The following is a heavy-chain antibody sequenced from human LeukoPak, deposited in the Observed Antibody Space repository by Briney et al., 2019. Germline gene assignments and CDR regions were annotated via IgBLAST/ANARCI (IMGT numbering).Heavy chain of an antibody. Sequence: GGSLRLSCAASGFTFSSSAMSWVRQVPGKGLEWVSGISASGGSTSYADSVRGRFTISRDNSKNTLYVQMNSLRDEDTAVYYCAKDQRRESPHYLDSWGQGTLVAVSS. CDR3: AKDQRRESPHYLDS. J-gene: IGHJ4*02. V-gene: IGHV3-23*01. CDR1: GFTFSSSA. CDR2: ISASGGST.